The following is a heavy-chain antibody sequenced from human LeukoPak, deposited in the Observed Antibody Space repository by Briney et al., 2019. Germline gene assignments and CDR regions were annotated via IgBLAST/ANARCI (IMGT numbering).Heavy chain of an antibody. V-gene: IGHV4-4*02. CDR1: GGSISSSSW. D-gene: IGHD1-26*01. Sequence: SGTLSLTCAVSGGSISSSSWWTWVRQPPGKGLEWIGEIYHTGSTNYNPSLKSRLTISVDKSNSQFSLKLNSVTAADTAVYYCARGFRGASFDYWGQGTLVTVSS. J-gene: IGHJ4*02. CDR2: IYHTGST. CDR3: ARGFRGASFDY.